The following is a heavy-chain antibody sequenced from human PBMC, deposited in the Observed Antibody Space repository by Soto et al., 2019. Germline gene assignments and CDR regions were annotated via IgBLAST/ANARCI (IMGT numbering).Heavy chain of an antibody. Sequence: QVPLVQSGAEVKKPGASVKVSCKASGYTFTSYGISWVRQAPGQGLEWMGWISVYNGNTNYAQKLQGRVTMTTDTSTSTAYMELSSLRFDDTAVYYCGRERIPVSVQHQLLYKGSFDYSGQGTLVTVSS. CDR3: GRERIPVSVQHQLLYKGSFDY. J-gene: IGHJ4*02. V-gene: IGHV1-18*01. CDR2: ISVYNGNT. D-gene: IGHD2-2*02. CDR1: GYTFTSYG.